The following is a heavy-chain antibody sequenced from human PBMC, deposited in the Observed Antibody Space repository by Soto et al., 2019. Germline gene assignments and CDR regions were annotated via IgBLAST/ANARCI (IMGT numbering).Heavy chain of an antibody. Sequence: GGSLRLSCAASGFTFSSYGMHWVRQAPGKGLEWVAVISYDGSNKYYADSVKGRFTISRDNSKNTLYLQMNSLRAEDTAVYYCEKDRARYSRSWTIDYWGQGTLVTVYS. D-gene: IGHD6-13*01. CDR2: ISYDGSNK. CDR3: EKDRARYSRSWTIDY. V-gene: IGHV3-30*18. CDR1: GFTFSSYG. J-gene: IGHJ4*02.